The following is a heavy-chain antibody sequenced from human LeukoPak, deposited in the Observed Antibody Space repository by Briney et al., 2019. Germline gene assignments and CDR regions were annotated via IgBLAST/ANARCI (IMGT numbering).Heavy chain of an antibody. CDR3: ARVVIVVVPAAIRSGYYYYYMDV. CDR2: IYYSGST. J-gene: IGHJ6*03. D-gene: IGHD2-2*02. CDR1: GGSISSSSYY. Sequence: SETLSLTCTVSGGSISSSSYYWGWIRQPPGKGLEWIGSIYYSGSTYYNPPLKSRVTISVDTSKNQFSLKLSSVTAADTAVYYCARVVIVVVPAAIRSGYYYYYMDVWGKGTTVTVSS. V-gene: IGHV4-39*07.